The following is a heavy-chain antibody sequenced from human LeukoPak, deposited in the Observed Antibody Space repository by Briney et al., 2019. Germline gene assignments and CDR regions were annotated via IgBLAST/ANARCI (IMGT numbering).Heavy chain of an antibody. CDR2: INPDGSGK. CDR3: ASKQGDY. V-gene: IGHV3-7*01. CDR1: GFTFNSYW. J-gene: IGHJ4*02. Sequence: GGSLRLSCAATGFTFNSYWMIWVRQAPGKGLEWVANINPDGSGKYYVDSVKGRFTISRDNAKKSLYLQMNSLRAEDTAVYYCASKQGDYWGQGTLVTVSS.